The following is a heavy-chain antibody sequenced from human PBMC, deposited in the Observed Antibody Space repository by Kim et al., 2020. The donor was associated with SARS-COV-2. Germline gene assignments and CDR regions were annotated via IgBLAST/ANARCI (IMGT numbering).Heavy chain of an antibody. D-gene: IGHD1-26*01. V-gene: IGHV4-39*01. CDR2: IYYSGST. CDR1: GGSISSSSYY. Sequence: SETLSLTCTVSGGSISSSSYYWGWIRQPPGKGLEWIGSIYYSGSTYYNPSLKSRVTISVDTSKNQFSLKLSSVTAADTAVYYCATRIRRKGANDYWGQGTLVTVSS. J-gene: IGHJ4*02. CDR3: ATRIRRKGANDY.